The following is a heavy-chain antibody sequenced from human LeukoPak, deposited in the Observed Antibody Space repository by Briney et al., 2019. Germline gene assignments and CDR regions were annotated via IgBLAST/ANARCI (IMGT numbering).Heavy chain of an antibody. CDR2: IKSKTDGGTT. CDR3: TTELLWFGESSGY. D-gene: IGHD3-10*01. CDR1: GFTFSNAW. V-gene: IGHV3-15*01. Sequence: PGGSLRLSCAASGFTFSNAWMSWVRQAPGKGLEWVGHIKSKTDGGTTDYAAPVKGRFTISRDDSKNTLYLQMNSLKTEDTAVYYCTTELLWFGESSGYWGQGTLVTVSS. J-gene: IGHJ4*02.